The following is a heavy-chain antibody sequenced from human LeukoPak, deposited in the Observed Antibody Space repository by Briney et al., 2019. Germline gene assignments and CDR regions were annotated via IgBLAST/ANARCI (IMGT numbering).Heavy chain of an antibody. CDR1: GFXFSRYV. V-gene: IGHV3-48*03. CDR2: ISRSGDTI. D-gene: IGHD3-10*01. Sequence: GGSLRLSCAASGFXFSRYVINWVRQAPGKGLEWVSYISRSGDTIYFADSVKGRFTISRDNAKNSLYLQMSSLRAEDTAVYYCARDYASDYWGQGTLVTVSS. CDR3: ARDYASDY. J-gene: IGHJ4*02.